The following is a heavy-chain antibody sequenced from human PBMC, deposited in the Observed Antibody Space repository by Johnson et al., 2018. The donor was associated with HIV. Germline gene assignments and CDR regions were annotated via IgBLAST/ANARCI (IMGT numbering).Heavy chain of an antibody. CDR3: ARKQWLEIPSDAFDV. V-gene: IGHV3-74*03. CDR1: GFIFRNYW. J-gene: IGHJ3*01. D-gene: IGHD6-19*01. CDR2: IYSYGTVT. Sequence: VQLVESGGGLVQPGGSLRLSCEASGFIFRNYWMNWVRQSPGKGLVWVARIYSYGTVTAYANSVRGRFPISRDNTKRTLFLQMNRLRAEDTAVYYCARKQWLEIPSDAFDVWGLGTMVTVSS.